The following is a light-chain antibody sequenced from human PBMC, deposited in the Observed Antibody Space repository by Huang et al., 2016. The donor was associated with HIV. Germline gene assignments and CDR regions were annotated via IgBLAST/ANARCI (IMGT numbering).Light chain of an antibody. J-gene: IGKJ4*01. V-gene: IGKV3-11*01. CDR1: QSIGTY. CDR3: QQRSNWPLT. CDR2: DAS. Sequence: EIVLTQSPVTLSLSPGGRATLSCRASQSIGTYLAWYQQRPGQAPRLLIYDASTRATGIPARFRVIGSGTDVTLTISSLDPEDFAVYYCQQRSNWPLTFGGGTKVEIK.